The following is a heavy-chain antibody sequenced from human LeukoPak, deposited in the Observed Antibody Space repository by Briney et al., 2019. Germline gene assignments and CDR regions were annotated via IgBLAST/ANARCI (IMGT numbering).Heavy chain of an antibody. D-gene: IGHD6-19*01. J-gene: IGHJ4*02. V-gene: IGHV4-59*01. CDR3: AREPFSSGWYGLDY. Sequence: SETLSLTCTVSGASISSYYWSWIRQPPGQGLEWIGYIYNSGSTNYNPSLKSRVTISVDTSKNQFSLRLTSVTAADTAVYYCAREPFSSGWYGLDYWGQGTLVTVSS. CDR1: GASISSYY. CDR2: IYNSGST.